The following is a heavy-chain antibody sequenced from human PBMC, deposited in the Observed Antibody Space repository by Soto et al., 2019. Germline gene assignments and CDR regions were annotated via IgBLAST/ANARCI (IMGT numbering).Heavy chain of an antibody. V-gene: IGHV4-59*08. CDR1: GGSITSYS. CDR2: IHYSGSP. CDR3: ARLSTETSSFDS. D-gene: IGHD4-17*01. J-gene: IGHJ4*02. Sequence: QVQLQESGPGLVKPSETLSLTCTVSGGSITSYSWSWFRQPPGKGLEWIGYIHYSGSPNYNPSLKSRVTVSVDTSKHQFSVKLSSVTAADTALYYCARLSTETSSFDSWGQGTQVTVSS.